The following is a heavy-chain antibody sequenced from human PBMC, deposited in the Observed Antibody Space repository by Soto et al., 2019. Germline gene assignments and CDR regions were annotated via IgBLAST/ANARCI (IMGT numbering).Heavy chain of an antibody. D-gene: IGHD6-19*01. CDR2: ISPNSGGT. CDR3: ARDQTGYSSGWSSVAMDV. J-gene: IGHJ6*02. V-gene: IGHV1-2*02. CDR1: GYTFTGYY. Sequence: QVQLVQSGAEMKKPGASVKVSCTASGYTFTGYYIHWVRQAPGQGLEWMGWISPNSGGTKFAQKFQGRVTMNRDTSISTVYMEYSRLRSDDTDIYYCARDQTGYSSGWSSVAMDVWGQGTTVTVS.